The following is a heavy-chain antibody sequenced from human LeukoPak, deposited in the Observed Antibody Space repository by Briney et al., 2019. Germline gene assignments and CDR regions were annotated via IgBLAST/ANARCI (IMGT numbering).Heavy chain of an antibody. Sequence: GRSLRLSCAASGFTFSSYSMNWVRQAPGKGLEWVSSISSSSSYIYYADSVKGRFTISRDNAKNSLYLQMNSLRAEDTAVYYCARVVGPGSSLRPIDYWGQGTLVTVSS. CDR1: GFTFSSYS. CDR3: ARVVGPGSSLRPIDY. J-gene: IGHJ4*02. D-gene: IGHD6-13*01. CDR2: ISSSSSYI. V-gene: IGHV3-21*01.